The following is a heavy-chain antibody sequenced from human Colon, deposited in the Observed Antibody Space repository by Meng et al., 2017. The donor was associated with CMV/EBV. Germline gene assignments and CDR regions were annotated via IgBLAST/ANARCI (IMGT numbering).Heavy chain of an antibody. CDR3: ARDPSGSRVPFDY. CDR2: INSNSGAT. Sequence: QVKLVQSGVEVKKPGASVKASCKTSGYTFSDYHIHWVRQAPGQGLEWMGWINSNSGATDYAQKFQGRFTMTRDTSITTVYMELSSLRSDDTAVYYCARDPSGSRVPFDYWGQGSLVTVSS. J-gene: IGHJ4*02. D-gene: IGHD1-26*01. CDR1: GYTFSDYH. V-gene: IGHV1-2*02.